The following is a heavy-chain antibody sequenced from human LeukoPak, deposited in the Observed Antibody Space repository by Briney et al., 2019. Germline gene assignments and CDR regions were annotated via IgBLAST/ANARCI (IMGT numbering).Heavy chain of an antibody. J-gene: IGHJ4*02. CDR1: EFTFSSYA. CDR2: ISGSGGST. CDR3: AKSRDGYPGKH. Sequence: GGSLRLSCAASEFTFSSYAMSWVRQAPGKGLEWVSAISGSGGSTYYADSVKGRFTISRDNSKNTLYLQMNSLRAEDTAVYYCAKSRDGYPGKHWGQGTLVTVSS. V-gene: IGHV3-23*01. D-gene: IGHD5-24*01.